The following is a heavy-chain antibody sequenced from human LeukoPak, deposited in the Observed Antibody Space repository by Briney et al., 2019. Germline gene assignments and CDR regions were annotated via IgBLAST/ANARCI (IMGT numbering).Heavy chain of an antibody. J-gene: IGHJ4*02. V-gene: IGHV3-30*04. D-gene: IGHD6-13*01. CDR1: GFTFSSYA. Sequence: GGSLRLSCAASGFTFSSYAMHWVRQAPGKGLEWVAVISYDGSNKYYADSVKGRFTISRDNSKNTLYLQMNSLRAEDTAVYYCAREGGVAAAGDYWGQGTLVTVSS. CDR2: ISYDGSNK. CDR3: AREGGVAAAGDY.